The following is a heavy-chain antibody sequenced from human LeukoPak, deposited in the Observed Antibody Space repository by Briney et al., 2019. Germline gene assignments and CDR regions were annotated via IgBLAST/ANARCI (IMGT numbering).Heavy chain of an antibody. Sequence: PSGTLSLTCVVSGGSISSSNWWGWVRQPPGKGLEWIGEIYHDGSTNYNPSLKSRVTMSVDTSKNQFSLKLSSVTAADTAVYYCARHVRKRGIAVAGTPGWFDPWGQGTLVTVSS. D-gene: IGHD6-19*01. CDR1: GGSISSSNW. CDR3: ARHVRKRGIAVAGTPGWFDP. CDR2: IYHDGST. V-gene: IGHV4-4*02. J-gene: IGHJ5*02.